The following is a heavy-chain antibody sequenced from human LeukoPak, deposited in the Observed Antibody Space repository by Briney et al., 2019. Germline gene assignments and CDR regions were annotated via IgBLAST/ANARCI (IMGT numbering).Heavy chain of an antibody. D-gene: IGHD4-17*01. CDR2: ISASGGST. Sequence: GGSLRLSCAASGFTFSSSAMSWVRQVPGKGLEWVSGISASGGSTYYADSVRGRFTISRDNSKNTLYVQMNSLRAEDTAVYYCAREGLAVTNDYWGQGTLVTVSS. CDR1: GFTFSSSA. CDR3: AREGLAVTNDY. V-gene: IGHV3-23*01. J-gene: IGHJ4*02.